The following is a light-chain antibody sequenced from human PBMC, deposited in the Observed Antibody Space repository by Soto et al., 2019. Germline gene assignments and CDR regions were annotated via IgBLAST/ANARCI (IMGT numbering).Light chain of an antibody. CDR2: GAS. J-gene: IGKJ1*01. Sequence: DIVLTQSPGTLSLSPGERATLSCRASQSVSSNFLAWYQQKPGQPPRLLIYGASKRATGIPDRFSGSGSETDFTLTISDVQPEDFAVYYCHQRQSWPRTFGQGTKVDI. CDR3: HQRQSWPRT. CDR1: QSVSSNF. V-gene: IGKV3-20*01.